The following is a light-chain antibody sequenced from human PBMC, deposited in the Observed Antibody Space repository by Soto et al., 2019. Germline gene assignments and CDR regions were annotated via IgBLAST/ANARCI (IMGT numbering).Light chain of an antibody. CDR2: NAS. CDR1: QSVGYY. Sequence: EIVLTQSPATLSLSPGERATLSCRASQSVGYYLTWYQQRPGQAPRLLIYNASNSADGVPARFSGSGSGTDFTLTISSLEPEDFAVYYCLQRGHWPLLTLGGGTKVEI. CDR3: LQRGHWPLLT. V-gene: IGKV3-11*01. J-gene: IGKJ4*01.